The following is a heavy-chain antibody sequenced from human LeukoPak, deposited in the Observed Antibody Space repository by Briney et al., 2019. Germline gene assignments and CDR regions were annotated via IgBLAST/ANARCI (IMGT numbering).Heavy chain of an antibody. CDR3: AKGRYTTSWYNFDY. CDR1: AFTFRNYA. CDR2: IGGTVGGA. V-gene: IGHV3-23*01. D-gene: IGHD6-13*01. Sequence: GGSLRLSCVASAFTFRNYAMSWVRQAPGTGPEWVAAIGGTVGGAYYSDSVKGRFTISRDNSRNTLYLQLNSLEAEDTAVYYCAKGRYTTSWYNFDYWGQGALVTVSS. J-gene: IGHJ4*02.